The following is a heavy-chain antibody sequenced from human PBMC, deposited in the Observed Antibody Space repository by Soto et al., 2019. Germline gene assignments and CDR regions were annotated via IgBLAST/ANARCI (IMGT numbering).Heavy chain of an antibody. Sequence: ASVKVSCKASGFTFTSSAVQWVRQARGQRLEWIGWISAYNGNTNYAQKLQGRVTMTTDTSTSTAYMELRSLRSDDTAVYYCARRYSGYDIDSDYYYYYMDVWGKGTTVTVSS. CDR3: ARRYSGYDIDSDYYYYYMDV. V-gene: IGHV1-18*01. J-gene: IGHJ6*03. CDR2: ISAYNGNT. CDR1: GFTFTSSA. D-gene: IGHD5-12*01.